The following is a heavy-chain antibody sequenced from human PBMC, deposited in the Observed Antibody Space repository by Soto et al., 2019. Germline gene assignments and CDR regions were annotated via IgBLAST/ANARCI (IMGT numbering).Heavy chain of an antibody. CDR1: GFTFETTA. CDR3: TRVLYGTS. V-gene: IGHV3-23*01. CDR2: ISGTGLSK. D-gene: IGHD2-2*02. J-gene: IGHJ5*02. Sequence: GGSLRLSCEASGFTFETTALSWVRQAPGKGLEWVATISGTGLSKYYADSMKSRFIISRDNSRNTLYLQMNSLSAEDTGVYYCTRVLYGTSWGQGTLVTASS.